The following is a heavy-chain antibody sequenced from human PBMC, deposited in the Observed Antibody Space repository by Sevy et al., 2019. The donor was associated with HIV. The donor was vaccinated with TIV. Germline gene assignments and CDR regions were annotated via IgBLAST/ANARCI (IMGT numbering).Heavy chain of an antibody. CDR3: AHETIGRFDS. V-gene: IGHV3-7*01. CDR2: INGDGSDK. Sequence: LRLSCAASGFTFSVYWMNWVRQAPGKGLEWVANINGDGSDKHYVDSVEGRFTISRDNGKNLLYLQMNSLRVEDTAVYYCAHETIGRFDSWGQGTLVTVSS. D-gene: IGHD3-16*01. CDR1: GFTFSVYW. J-gene: IGHJ4*02.